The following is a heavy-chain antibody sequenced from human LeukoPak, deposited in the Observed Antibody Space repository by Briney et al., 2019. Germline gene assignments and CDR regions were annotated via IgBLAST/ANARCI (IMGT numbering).Heavy chain of an antibody. CDR2: IYSSGSA. J-gene: IGHJ6*03. CDR1: GGSISSYY. D-gene: IGHD3-22*01. Sequence: SETLSLTCTVSGGSISSYYWSWLRQPPGKGLEWIGYIYSSGSANYNPSLKSRVTISVDTSKNQFSLKLSSVTAADTAVYYCARLRIGSYDSSGYYLDYYYYYMDVWGKGTTVTVSS. CDR3: ARLRIGSYDSSGYYLDYYYYYMDV. V-gene: IGHV4-4*09.